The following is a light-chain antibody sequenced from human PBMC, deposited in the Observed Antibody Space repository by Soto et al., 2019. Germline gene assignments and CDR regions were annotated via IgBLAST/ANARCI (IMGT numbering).Light chain of an antibody. Sequence: EILMTQSPATLSLSAGERVTLSCRASQSVSIKLAWFQKKPGQAPRLLIYDASNRATGIPARFCGSGSGTELTLTISSLQSEDFAVYYCQQYNNWPPFTFGQGTRLEIK. V-gene: IGKV3D-15*01. CDR2: DAS. CDR3: QQYNNWPPFT. CDR1: QSVSIK. J-gene: IGKJ5*01.